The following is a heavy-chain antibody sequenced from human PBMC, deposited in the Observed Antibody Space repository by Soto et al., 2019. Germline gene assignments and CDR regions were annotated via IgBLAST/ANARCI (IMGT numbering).Heavy chain of an antibody. CDR1: GGSFSGYY. V-gene: IGHV4-34*01. Sequence: QVQLQQWGAGLLKPSETLSLTCAVYGGSFSGYYWSWIRQPPGKGLEWIGEINHSGSTNYNPSLKSRVTISVDTSKNQFSLKLSSVTAADTAVYYCARGYSYDYVWGSYRSRWFDPWGQGTLVTVSS. J-gene: IGHJ5*02. CDR3: ARGYSYDYVWGSYRSRWFDP. D-gene: IGHD3-16*02. CDR2: INHSGST.